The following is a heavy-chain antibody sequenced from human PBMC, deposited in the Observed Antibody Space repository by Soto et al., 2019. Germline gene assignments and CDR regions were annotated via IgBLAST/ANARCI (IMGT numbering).Heavy chain of an antibody. V-gene: IGHV3-23*01. D-gene: IGHD3-16*01. Sequence: EVQLLESGGGLVQPGGSLRLSCAASGFTFSTYAMTWVRQAPGKGLEWVSTITDSGSNTYYADSVKGRFTISRDNSENTLFLQMNSLGAEDTAMYYCARSWGYLDYWGQGTLVTVSS. CDR3: ARSWGYLDY. CDR1: GFTFSTYA. J-gene: IGHJ4*02. CDR2: ITDSGSNT.